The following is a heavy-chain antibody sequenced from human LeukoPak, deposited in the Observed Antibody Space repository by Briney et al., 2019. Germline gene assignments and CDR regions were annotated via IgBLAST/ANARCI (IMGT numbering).Heavy chain of an antibody. J-gene: IGHJ2*01. CDR3: ARDGTSSGWYWYFDL. V-gene: IGHV4-59*01. Sequence: SETLSLTCTVSGGSISSYYWSWIRQPPGKGLEWIGYIYYSGSTNYNPSLKSRVAIPVDTSKNQFSLRLSSVTAADTAVYYCARDGTSSGWYWYFDLWGRGTLVTVSS. CDR2: IYYSGST. D-gene: IGHD6-19*01. CDR1: GGSISSYY.